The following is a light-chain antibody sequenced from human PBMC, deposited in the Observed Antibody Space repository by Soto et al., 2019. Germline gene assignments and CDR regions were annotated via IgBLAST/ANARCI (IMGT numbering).Light chain of an antibody. J-gene: IGKJ1*01. Sequence: ESVLTQSPGTLSLSPGERATLSCRASQHIRSKYLAWYQHNPGQAPRLLIYGASSRATGIPDRFSGSGSGTNFTLTISRLESEDFAVYYCQQYGSSPATVGQGTKVDIK. CDR2: GAS. V-gene: IGKV3-20*01. CDR3: QQYGSSPAT. CDR1: QHIRSKY.